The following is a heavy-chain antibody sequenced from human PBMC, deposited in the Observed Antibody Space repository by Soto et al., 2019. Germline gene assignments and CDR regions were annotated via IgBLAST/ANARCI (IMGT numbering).Heavy chain of an antibody. D-gene: IGHD3-9*01. J-gene: IGHJ4*02. Sequence: ASVKVSCKASGYTFTSYDINWVRQATGQGLEWMGWMNPNSGNTGYAQKFQGRVTMTRNTSISTAYMELSSLRSEDTAVYYCARGRRLRYFDWLFEDYWGQGTLVTVSS. V-gene: IGHV1-8*01. CDR1: GYTFTSYD. CDR3: ARGRRLRYFDWLFEDY. CDR2: MNPNSGNT.